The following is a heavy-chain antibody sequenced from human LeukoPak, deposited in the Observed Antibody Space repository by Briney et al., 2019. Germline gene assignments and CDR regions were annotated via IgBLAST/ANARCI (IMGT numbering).Heavy chain of an antibody. V-gene: IGHV7-4-1*02. D-gene: IGHD2-21*01. CDR1: GYIFNNHA. CDR3: ATTRGDTGDWYWVGAN. J-gene: IGHJ4*02. CDR2: INTNTGHP. Sequence: GASVKVSCKASGYIFNNHAMIWVRQAPGQGLEWMGWINTNTGHPTYAQGFTGRVVFSLDSSVSSAFLQISSLKAEDTAVYYCATTRGDTGDWYWVGANWGQGTVVTVSS.